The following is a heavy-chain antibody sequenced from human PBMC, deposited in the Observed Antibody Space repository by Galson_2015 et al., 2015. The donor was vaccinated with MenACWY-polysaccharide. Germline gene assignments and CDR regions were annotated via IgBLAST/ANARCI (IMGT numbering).Heavy chain of an antibody. J-gene: IGHJ2*01. V-gene: IGHV3-23*01. CDR3: AKDHGSGSAWYFDL. CDR1: GFIFSSHP. D-gene: IGHD3-10*01. Sequence: SLRLSCAASGFIFSSHPMNWVRQAPGKGLEWVSAISGSGGNTYYADSVKGRFTISRDNSKNTLYLQMNSLRAEDTAVYYCAKDHGSGSAWYFDLWGRGTLVTVSS. CDR2: ISGSGGNT.